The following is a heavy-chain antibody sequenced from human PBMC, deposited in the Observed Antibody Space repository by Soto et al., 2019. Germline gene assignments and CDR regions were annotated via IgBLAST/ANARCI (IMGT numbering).Heavy chain of an antibody. CDR1: GFTFSSYA. CDR3: ASKYVGSSGWYVDYYYYYGMDV. J-gene: IGHJ6*02. Sequence: HPXGSLILSCSAAGFTFSSYAMSWVRQAPGKGLEWVSAISGRGGSTYYADSVKGRFTISRDNSKNTLYLQMNSLRAEDTAVYYCASKYVGSSGWYVDYYYYYGMDVWGQGTTVTVSS. D-gene: IGHD6-19*01. CDR2: ISGRGGST. V-gene: IGHV3-23*01.